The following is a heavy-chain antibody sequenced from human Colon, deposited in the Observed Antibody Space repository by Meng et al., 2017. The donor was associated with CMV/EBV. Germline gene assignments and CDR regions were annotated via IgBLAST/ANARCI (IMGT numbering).Heavy chain of an antibody. V-gene: IGHV4-59*01. Sequence: SETLSLTCTVSGSSISSYYWSWIRQPPGKGLEWVGYMHYSGSTPYNPSLESRVTISLGTSKTQFSLKLSSVTAADTAVYYCAHGAVAGKAYWGQGTLVTVSS. CDR3: AHGAVAGKAY. D-gene: IGHD6-19*01. CDR1: GSSISSYY. J-gene: IGHJ4*02. CDR2: MHYSGST.